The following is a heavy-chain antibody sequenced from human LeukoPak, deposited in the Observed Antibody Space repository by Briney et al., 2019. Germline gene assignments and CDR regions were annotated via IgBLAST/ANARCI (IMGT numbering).Heavy chain of an antibody. CDR3: ARGGTTVTPGLLWFDP. CDR1: GGSISSYY. Sequence: PSETLSLTCTVSGGSISSYYWSWIRQPPGKGLGWIGYIYYSGSTKYNPSLKGRVTISVDTSKNQFSLKLSSVTAADTAVYYCARGGTTVTPGLLWFDPWGQGTLVTVSS. J-gene: IGHJ5*02. D-gene: IGHD4-17*01. CDR2: IYYSGST. V-gene: IGHV4-59*01.